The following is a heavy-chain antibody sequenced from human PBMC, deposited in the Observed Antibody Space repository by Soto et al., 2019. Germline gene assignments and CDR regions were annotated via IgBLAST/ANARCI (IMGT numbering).Heavy chain of an antibody. D-gene: IGHD6-13*01. CDR3: ARQQQLVDY. J-gene: IGHJ4*02. CDR2: IYYSGST. Sequence: QLQLQESGPGLVKPSETLSLTCTVSGGSISSSSYYWGWIRQPPGKGLEWIGSIYYSGSTYYNPSLKSRITISVDTSKNQFSLKLSSVTAADTAVCYCARQQQLVDYWGQGTLVTVSS. CDR1: GGSISSSSYY. V-gene: IGHV4-39*01.